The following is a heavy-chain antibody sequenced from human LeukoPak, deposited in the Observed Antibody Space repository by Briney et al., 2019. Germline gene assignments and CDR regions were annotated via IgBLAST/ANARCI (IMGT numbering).Heavy chain of an antibody. CDR3: ARWALYWNYVGVRRVLNDAFDI. J-gene: IGHJ3*02. D-gene: IGHD1-7*01. Sequence: PSETLSLTCTVSGGSISSSSYYWGWIRQPPGKGLEWIGEINHSGSTNYNPSLKSRVTISVDTSKNQFSLKLSSVTAADTAVYYCARWALYWNYVGVRRVLNDAFDIWGQGTMVTVSS. V-gene: IGHV4-39*07. CDR1: GGSISSSSYY. CDR2: INHSGST.